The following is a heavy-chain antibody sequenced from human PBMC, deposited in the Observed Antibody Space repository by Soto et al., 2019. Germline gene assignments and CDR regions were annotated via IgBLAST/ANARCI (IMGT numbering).Heavy chain of an antibody. D-gene: IGHD6-13*01. J-gene: IGHJ3*01. CDR3: ARVLPGIAAAYDAFDV. CDR2: IYYDGGT. Sequence: SETLSLTCTVSGDSVISATYYWIWIRHPPGKGLEWIGYIYYDGGTTYNSSLKSRVTISTDTSKKQLSLKLTSATPADTAVYYCARVLPGIAAAYDAFDVWGQGTMVTVSS. V-gene: IGHV4-61*01. CDR1: GDSVISATYY.